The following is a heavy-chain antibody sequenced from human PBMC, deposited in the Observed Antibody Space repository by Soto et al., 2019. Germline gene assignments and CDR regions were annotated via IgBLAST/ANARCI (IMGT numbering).Heavy chain of an antibody. V-gene: IGHV3-43*01. CDR3: AKDARGGYCSGGSCYHFDY. J-gene: IGHJ4*02. CDR2: ISWDGGST. CDR1: GFTFDDYT. D-gene: IGHD2-15*01. Sequence: PGGSLRLSCAASGFTFDDYTMHWVRQAPGKGLEWVSLISWDGGSTYYADSVKGRFTISRDNSKNSLYLQMNSLRTEDTALYYCAKDARGGYCSGGSCYHFDYWGQGTLVTVSS.